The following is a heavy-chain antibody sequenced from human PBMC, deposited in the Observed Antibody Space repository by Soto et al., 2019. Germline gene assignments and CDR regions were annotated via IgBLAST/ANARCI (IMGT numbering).Heavy chain of an antibody. D-gene: IGHD1-7*01. CDR3: ARDSSGTTFFDCYFDL. CDR1: GYTFTSYA. V-gene: IGHV1-3*01. J-gene: IGHJ2*01. Sequence: QVQLVQSGAEVKKPGASVKVSCKASGYTFTSYAMHWVRQAPGQRLEWMGWINAGNGKTKYSQKLQGRFTITRDTSASTAYMELSSLRSEDTAVYYCARDSSGTTFFDCYFDLWCRGTLVTVSS. CDR2: INAGNGKT.